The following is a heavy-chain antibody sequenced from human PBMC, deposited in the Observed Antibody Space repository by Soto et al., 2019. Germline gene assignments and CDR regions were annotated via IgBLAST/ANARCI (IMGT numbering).Heavy chain of an antibody. Sequence: EVQLAESGGGLVQPGGTLPLSCAVSGFTFSCSAMHWVRLASGEGLEWVCRISSKSNSYATAYAASGKGRFTIARDDSKITAYLHRTSLSTEDTAVYYCTRGYGDYVRDYWGQGTLVSVSS. CDR2: ISSKSNSYAT. J-gene: IGHJ4*02. CDR3: TRGYGDYVRDY. D-gene: IGHD4-17*01. V-gene: IGHV3-73*01. CDR1: GFTFSCSA.